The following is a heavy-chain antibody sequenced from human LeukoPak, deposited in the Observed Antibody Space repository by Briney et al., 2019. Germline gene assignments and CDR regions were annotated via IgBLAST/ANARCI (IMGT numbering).Heavy chain of an antibody. CDR3: TRGSLSGSSRDY. Sequence: ASVTVSCKASGYTFTGYDINWVRQATGQGLEWMGWMNPDTGDTGYAQKFQGRVTMTRNTSIDTAYMELSGLRSEDTAVYYCTRGSLSGSSRDYWGQGTLVTVSS. V-gene: IGHV1-8*01. J-gene: IGHJ4*02. CDR1: GYTFTGYD. D-gene: IGHD1-26*01. CDR2: MNPDTGDT.